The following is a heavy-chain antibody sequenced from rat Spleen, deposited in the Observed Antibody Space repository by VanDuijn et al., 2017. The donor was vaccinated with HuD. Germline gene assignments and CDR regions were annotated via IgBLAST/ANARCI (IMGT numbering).Heavy chain of an antibody. CDR3: ARELDQFDF. J-gene: IGHJ2*01. Sequence: EVQLVESGGGLVQPGRSLKLACAASGFTFSNYGMAWVRQAPTKVLEWVATISSDGSNTYYRDSVTGRVTLPSDNVKSTLSLQMDSLSSEDTATYYCARELDQFDFWGQGVLVTVSS. CDR2: ISSDGSNT. CDR1: GFTFSNYG. V-gene: IGHV5-29*01.